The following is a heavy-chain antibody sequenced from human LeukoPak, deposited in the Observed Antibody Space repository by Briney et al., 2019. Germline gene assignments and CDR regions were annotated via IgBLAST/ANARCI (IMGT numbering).Heavy chain of an antibody. D-gene: IGHD5-18*01. CDR1: GGSIGSSSYY. V-gene: IGHV4-39*01. CDR2: IYYSGST. Sequence: PSGTLSLTCTVSGGSIGSSSYYWAWIRQPPGKGLEWIGSIYYSGSTYYNPSLKSRVTISIETSKNKFSLKVNSVTAADTAVYYCARQTWIELWHFDYWGQGALVTVSS. CDR3: ARQTWIELWHFDY. J-gene: IGHJ4*02.